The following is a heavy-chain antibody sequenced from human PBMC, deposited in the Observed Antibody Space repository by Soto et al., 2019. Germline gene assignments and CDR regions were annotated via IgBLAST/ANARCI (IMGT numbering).Heavy chain of an antibody. D-gene: IGHD5-12*01. CDR2: ISWNSGSI. V-gene: IGHV3-9*01. Sequence: VQLVESGGGLVQPGRSLRLSCAASGFTFDDYAMHWVRQAPGKGLEWVSGISWNSGSIGYADSVKGRFTISRDNAKNSLYLQMNSLRAEDTALYYCAKDRGYSGYEDAFDIWGQGTMVTVSS. CDR3: AKDRGYSGYEDAFDI. CDR1: GFTFDDYA. J-gene: IGHJ3*02.